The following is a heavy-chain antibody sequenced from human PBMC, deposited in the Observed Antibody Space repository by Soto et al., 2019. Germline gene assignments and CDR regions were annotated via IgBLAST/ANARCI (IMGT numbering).Heavy chain of an antibody. J-gene: IGHJ5*01. V-gene: IGHV4-30-4*01. Sequence: PSETLSLTCNVSGGSVRRGETYWSWIRQSPGNGLEWIGYIHYSVSTYYNPSLRSRVTMSLDMSKNQFSLQLSSVTASDTAVYFCARGDSSGYDRSWFDSWGQGTLVTVSS. CDR1: GGSVRRGETY. D-gene: IGHD3-22*01. CDR3: ARGDSSGYDRSWFDS. CDR2: IHYSVST.